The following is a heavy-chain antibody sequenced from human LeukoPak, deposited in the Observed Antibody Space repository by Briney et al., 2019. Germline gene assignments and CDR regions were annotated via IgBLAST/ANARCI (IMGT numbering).Heavy chain of an antibody. CDR2: INPNSGGT. V-gene: IGHV1-2*06. Sequence: ASVKVSCKASGCTFTGYYMHWVRQAPGQGLEWMGRINPNSGGTNYAQKFQGRVTMTRDTSISTAYMELSRLRSDDTAVYYCASTPQAKSGSYDWGQGTLGHRLL. J-gene: IGHJ4*02. CDR1: GCTFTGYY. CDR3: ASTPQAKSGSYD. D-gene: IGHD1-26*01.